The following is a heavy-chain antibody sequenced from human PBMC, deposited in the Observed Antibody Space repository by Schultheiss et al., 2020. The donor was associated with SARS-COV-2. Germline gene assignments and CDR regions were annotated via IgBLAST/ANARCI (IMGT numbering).Heavy chain of an antibody. D-gene: IGHD6-6*01. Sequence: SVKVSCKASGGTFSSYAISWVRQAPGQGLEWMGGIIPIFGSANYAQKFQGRVTIIADESTSTAYMELSSLRSEDTAVYYCGYSSSSYYYYMDVWGKGTTVTVSS. J-gene: IGHJ6*03. CDR1: GGTFSSYA. CDR2: IIPIFGSA. CDR3: GYSSSSYYYYMDV. V-gene: IGHV1-69*13.